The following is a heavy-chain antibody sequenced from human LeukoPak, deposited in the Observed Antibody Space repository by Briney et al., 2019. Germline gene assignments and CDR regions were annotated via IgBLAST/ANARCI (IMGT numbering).Heavy chain of an antibody. CDR3: AKEPMGDAFDI. CDR2: IYSGGST. J-gene: IGHJ3*02. Sequence: GGSLRLSCAASGFTVSSNYMSWVRQAPGKGLEWVSVIYSGGSTYYADSVKGRFTISRDNSKNTLYLQMNSLRAEDTAVYYCAKEPMGDAFDIWGQETMVTVSS. CDR1: GFTVSSNY. V-gene: IGHV3-53*05. D-gene: IGHD5-24*01.